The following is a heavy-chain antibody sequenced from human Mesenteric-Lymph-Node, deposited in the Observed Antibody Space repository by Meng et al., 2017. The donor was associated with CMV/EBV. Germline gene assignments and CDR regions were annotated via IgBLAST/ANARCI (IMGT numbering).Heavy chain of an antibody. CDR2: MNPKNGDT. J-gene: IGHJ4*02. V-gene: IGHV1-2*02. CDR1: GYTFSDYY. Sequence: ASVKVSCKASGYTFSDYYIHWVRQAPGQGLEWMGWMNPKNGDTIYAQKFQGRVTMTRDTSISTAYMDLSRLRSDDTAVYYCARGYCTNGVCYPSDFWGQGTLVTVSS. D-gene: IGHD2-8*01. CDR3: ARGYCTNGVCYPSDF.